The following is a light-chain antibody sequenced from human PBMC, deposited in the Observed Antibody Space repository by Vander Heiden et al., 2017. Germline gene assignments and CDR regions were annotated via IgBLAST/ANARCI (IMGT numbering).Light chain of an antibody. J-gene: IGKJ1*01. CDR1: QSLLYRDGNNY. Sequence: VLTQSPLFLPVTPGESASISCRSSQSLLYRDGNNYLDWYLQKPGQSPQLLIYLGSTRASGVPERFTGSGSGTDFALKITGVEAEDVGIYYCMQPLQTPRTFGQGTKVEI. CDR2: LGS. CDR3: MQPLQTPRT. V-gene: IGKV2-28*01.